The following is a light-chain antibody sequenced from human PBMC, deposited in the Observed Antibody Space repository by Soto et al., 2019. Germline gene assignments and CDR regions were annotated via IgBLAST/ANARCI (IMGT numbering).Light chain of an antibody. V-gene: IGKV3-20*01. CDR2: GSS. CDR3: QQDGSSLLT. CDR1: QSISSSY. J-gene: IGKJ4*01. Sequence: EIVLTQSPGTLSLSPGERATLSCRASQSISSSYLASYQQQPGQAPRLLNYGSSNRATGIPERFSGSGSWTDFTLTISRLEPEDVAVYYCQQDGSSLLTFAGGTKVEIK.